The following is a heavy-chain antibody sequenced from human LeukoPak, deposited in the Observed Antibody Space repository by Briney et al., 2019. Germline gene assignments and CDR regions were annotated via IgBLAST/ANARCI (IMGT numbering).Heavy chain of an antibody. D-gene: IGHD6-19*01. J-gene: IGHJ1*01. CDR2: IYYSGST. V-gene: IGHV4-59*01. CDR3: ARDSSSGSF. Sequence: SETLSLTCTVSGGSISSYYWSWIRQPPGKGLEWIGYIYYSGSTNYNPSLKSRVTISVDTSKNQFSLKLSSVTAADTAVYYCARDSSSGSFWGQGTLVTVSS. CDR1: GGSISSYY.